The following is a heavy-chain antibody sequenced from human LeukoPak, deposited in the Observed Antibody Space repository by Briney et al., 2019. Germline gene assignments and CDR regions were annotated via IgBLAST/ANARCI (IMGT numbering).Heavy chain of an antibody. J-gene: IGHJ5*01. CDR1: GFTFGNYW. CDR3: ARDIPRGARYLDS. V-gene: IGHV3-7*01. CDR2: IDDRGSEK. Sequence: GGSLRLSCATSGFTFGNYWMTWVRQAPGKGLEWVANIDDRGSEKNYADSVKGRFTNSRDNARNSMFLQMNSLRVEDTAVYFCARDIPRGARYLDSWGRGTLVTVSS. D-gene: IGHD1-14*01.